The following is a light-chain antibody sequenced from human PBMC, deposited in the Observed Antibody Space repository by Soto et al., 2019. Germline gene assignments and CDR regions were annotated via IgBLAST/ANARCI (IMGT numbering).Light chain of an antibody. CDR2: DAS. J-gene: IGKJ2*01. Sequence: DIQMTQSPSTLSASVGDRVTITCRASQSISTWLAWYQQKPGKAPKLLIYDASSFQSGVPSRFSGHGSGTDFTLPSSSLQSDDVTTYYCQQYNSYTTFGQGTKLEIK. CDR1: QSISTW. V-gene: IGKV1-5*01. CDR3: QQYNSYTT.